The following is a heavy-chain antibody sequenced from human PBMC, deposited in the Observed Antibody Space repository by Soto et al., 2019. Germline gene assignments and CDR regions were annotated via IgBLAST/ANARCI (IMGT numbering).Heavy chain of an antibody. CDR1: GGSFSGYY. J-gene: IGHJ6*02. Sequence: TSETLSLTCAVYGGSFSGYYWSWIRQPPGKGLEWIGEINHSGSTNYNPSLKSRVTISVDTSKNQFSLKLSSVTAADTAVYYCARGHQVSRPINIAAAGSKYYYYGMDVWGQGTTVTVSS. V-gene: IGHV4-34*01. CDR2: INHSGST. CDR3: ARGHQVSRPINIAAAGSKYYYYGMDV. D-gene: IGHD6-13*01.